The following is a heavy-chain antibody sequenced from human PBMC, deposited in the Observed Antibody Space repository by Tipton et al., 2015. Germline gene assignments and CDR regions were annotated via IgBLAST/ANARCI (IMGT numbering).Heavy chain of an antibody. V-gene: IGHV1-46*01. CDR2: IDLGRGTT. D-gene: IGHD1-20*01. J-gene: IGHJ4*02. Sequence: QSGPEVKKPGTSVTVSCKASGYTFTNSYTHWVRQAPGQGLEWMGIIDLGRGTTKYAQEFQGRVTMTRDTSTTTVYMELSSLRSEDTAVYYCARGEYDWSDPSTDFWGQGTLVTVSS. CDR3: ARGEYDWSDPSTDF. CDR1: GYTFTNSY.